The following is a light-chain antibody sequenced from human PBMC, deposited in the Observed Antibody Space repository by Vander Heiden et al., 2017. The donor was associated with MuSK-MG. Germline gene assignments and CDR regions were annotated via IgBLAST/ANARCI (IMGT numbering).Light chain of an antibody. V-gene: IGLV2-14*03. CDR3: SSYTSSSTRCV. CDR1: SSDVGGYNY. CDR2: DVS. J-gene: IGLJ1*01. Sequence: QSALTQPASVSGSRGQSITISCTGTSSDVGGYNYVSWYQQHPGKAPKLMIYDVSNRPSGVSNRFSGSKSGNTASLTISGLQAEDEADYYCSSYTSSSTRCVFGTGTKVTVL.